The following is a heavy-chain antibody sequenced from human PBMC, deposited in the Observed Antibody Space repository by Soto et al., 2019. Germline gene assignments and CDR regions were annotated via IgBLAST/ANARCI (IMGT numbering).Heavy chain of an antibody. CDR2: ISYDGSNK. Sequence: PGGSLRLSCAVSGFTFTSYAMHWVRQAPGKGLEWVAVISYDGSNKYYADSVKGRFTISRDNSKNTLYLQMNSLRAEDTAVYYCARDGRITMIVVVIPHWFDLWGQGILVTVSS. V-gene: IGHV3-30-3*01. D-gene: IGHD3-22*01. CDR3: ARDGRITMIVVVIPHWFDL. CDR1: GFTFTSYA. J-gene: IGHJ5*02.